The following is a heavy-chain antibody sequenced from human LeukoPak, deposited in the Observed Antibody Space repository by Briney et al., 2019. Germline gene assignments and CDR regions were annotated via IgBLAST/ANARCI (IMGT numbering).Heavy chain of an antibody. V-gene: IGHV3-7*01. Sequence: GGSLRLSCAASGFSSSSYWMSWVRQAPGKGLAWVANIKQDGSEKYYVDSVKGRFTISRNNAKNSLYLKRNSLRAEDTALYYCARDWGNGWCDYWGQGTLVTVSS. D-gene: IGHD6-19*01. CDR1: GFSSSSYW. CDR2: IKQDGSEK. J-gene: IGHJ4*02. CDR3: ARDWGNGWCDY.